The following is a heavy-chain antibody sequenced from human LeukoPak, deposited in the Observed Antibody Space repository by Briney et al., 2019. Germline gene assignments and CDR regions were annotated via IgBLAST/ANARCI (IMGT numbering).Heavy chain of an antibody. CDR3: ARGEDAKYYYYYMDV. V-gene: IGHV1-2*02. CDR1: GYTFTGYY. Sequence: ASVKVSCKSSGYTFTGYYMHWVRQAPGQGLEWMGWINPNSGGTNYAQKFQGRVTMTRDTSISTAYMELSRLRSDDTAVYYCARGEDAKYYYYYMDVWGKGTTVTVSS. D-gene: IGHD3-16*01. CDR2: INPNSGGT. J-gene: IGHJ6*03.